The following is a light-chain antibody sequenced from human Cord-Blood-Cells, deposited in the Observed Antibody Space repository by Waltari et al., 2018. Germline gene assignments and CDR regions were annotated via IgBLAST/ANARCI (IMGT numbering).Light chain of an antibody. CDR2: GAS. CDR3: QQYGSSPPALT. V-gene: IGKV3-20*01. CDR1: QSVSSSY. J-gene: IGKJ4*01. Sequence: EIVLTQSPGTLSLSPGKRATLPCRASQSVSSSYLAWYQQKPGQAPRLLLYGASSRATGIPDRFSGSGSGTDFTLTISRLEPEDFAVYYCQQYGSSPPALTFGGGTKVEIK.